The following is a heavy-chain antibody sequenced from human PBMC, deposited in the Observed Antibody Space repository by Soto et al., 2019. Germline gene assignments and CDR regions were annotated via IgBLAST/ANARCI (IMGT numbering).Heavy chain of an antibody. CDR2: INPKSGGT. J-gene: IGHJ4*01. Sequence: GSSMKVSWKASGDTFTGNYIHGVRQAAGQGLEGRGWINPKSGGTKYPKKFPGRVTMTTDTSLSTVYMTLTRMTPDDTAVYYCARDLAKGGGSAGFDYWG. D-gene: IGHD1-26*01. V-gene: IGHV1-2*02. CDR3: ARDLAKGGGSAGFDY. CDR1: GDTFTGNY.